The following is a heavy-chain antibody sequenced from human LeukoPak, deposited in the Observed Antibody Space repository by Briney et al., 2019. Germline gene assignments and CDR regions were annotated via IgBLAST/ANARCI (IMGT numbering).Heavy chain of an antibody. CDR3: ARLEGASAD. J-gene: IGHJ4*02. CDR2: ISSSSSYI. V-gene: IGHV3-21*04. CDR1: GFTFSSYS. Sequence: GGSLRLSCAASGFTFSSYSMNWVRQAPGKGLEWVSSISSSSSYIYYADSAKGRFTISRDDSKNTLYLQMNSLRADDMAVYYCARLEGASADWGRGTLVTISS. D-gene: IGHD1-26*01.